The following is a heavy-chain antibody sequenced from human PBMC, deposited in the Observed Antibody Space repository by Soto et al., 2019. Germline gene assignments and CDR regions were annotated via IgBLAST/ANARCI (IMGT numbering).Heavy chain of an antibody. J-gene: IGHJ6*02. V-gene: IGHV4-59*12. D-gene: IGHD3-10*01. CDR3: ATGRGVRGVIITTYYYYGLDF. Sequence: PSETLSLTCTVSGGSISSYYWSWIRQPPGKGLEWIGYIYYSGSTNYNPSLKSRVTISVDTSKNQFSLKLRSVSAAGTAVYYCATGRGVRGVIITTYYYYGLDFWGQVTTVTVSS. CDR1: GGSISSYY. CDR2: IYYSGST.